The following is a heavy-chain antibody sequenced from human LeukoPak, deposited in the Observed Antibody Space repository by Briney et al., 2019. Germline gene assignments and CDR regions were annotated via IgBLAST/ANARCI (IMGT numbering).Heavy chain of an antibody. V-gene: IGHV3-74*01. CDR2: INSDGSST. Sequence: GGSLRLSCAASGFTFSSYWMHWVRQAPGKGLAWVSRINSDGSSTSYADSVKGRFTISRDNSKNTLYLQMNSLRAEDTAVYYCARRAGAYSHPYDYWGQGTLVTVSS. J-gene: IGHJ4*02. CDR3: ARRAGAYSHPYDY. D-gene: IGHD4/OR15-4a*01. CDR1: GFTFSSYW.